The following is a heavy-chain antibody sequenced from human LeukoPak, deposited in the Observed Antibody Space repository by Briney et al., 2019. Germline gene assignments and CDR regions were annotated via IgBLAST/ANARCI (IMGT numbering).Heavy chain of an antibody. Sequence: GESLKISCKSSGYSYTNYWIGWVRQMPGKGLEWMGIIYPGDSDTRYSPSFQGQVTISADKSISTAYLQWSSLKASDTAMYYCARHADYDILTGYYMYWGQGTLVTVSS. CDR1: GYSYTNYW. CDR3: ARHADYDILTGYYMY. V-gene: IGHV5-51*01. J-gene: IGHJ4*02. CDR2: IYPGDSDT. D-gene: IGHD3-9*01.